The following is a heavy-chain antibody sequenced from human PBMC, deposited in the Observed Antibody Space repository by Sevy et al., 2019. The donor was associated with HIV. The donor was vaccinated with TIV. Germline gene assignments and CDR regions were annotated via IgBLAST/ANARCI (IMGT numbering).Heavy chain of an antibody. V-gene: IGHV3-48*02. CDR1: GFTFSSYS. Sequence: GGSLRLSCAASGFTFSSYSMNWVRQAPGKGLEWVSYISSSSSTIYCADSVKGRFTISRDNAKNSLYLQMISLRDEDTAVYYCARGKGYCSGGSCYDYYYYGMDVWGQGTTVTVSS. D-gene: IGHD2-15*01. J-gene: IGHJ6*02. CDR2: ISSSSSTI. CDR3: ARGKGYCSGGSCYDYYYYGMDV.